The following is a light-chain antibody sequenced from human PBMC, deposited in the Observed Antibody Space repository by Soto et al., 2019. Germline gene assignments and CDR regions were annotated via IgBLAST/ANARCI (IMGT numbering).Light chain of an antibody. CDR3: SSYTSSSSLVV. CDR2: DVT. J-gene: IGLJ2*01. CDR1: SSDVGGYNY. Sequence: QPVLTQPASVSGSPGQSITISCAGTSSDVGGYNYVSWYQQHLGKAPRLMIYDVTNRPSGVSNRFSGSKSGNTASLTISGLQAEDEADYYCSSYTSSSSLVVFGGGTKLTVL. V-gene: IGLV2-14*01.